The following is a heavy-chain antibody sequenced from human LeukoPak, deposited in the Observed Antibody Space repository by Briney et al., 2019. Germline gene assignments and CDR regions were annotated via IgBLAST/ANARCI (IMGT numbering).Heavy chain of an antibody. D-gene: IGHD3-3*01. J-gene: IGHJ4*02. V-gene: IGHV4-39*01. CDR3: AGNLECLLLEFDY. CDR1: GGSISSSSYY. Sequence: SETLSLTCTVSGGSISSSSYYWGWVRQPPGKGLEWIGSIYYSGSTYYNPSLKSRVTISVDTSKNQFSLKLSSVTAADTAVYYCAGNLECLLLEFDYGGQGPLVTVSS. CDR2: IYYSGST.